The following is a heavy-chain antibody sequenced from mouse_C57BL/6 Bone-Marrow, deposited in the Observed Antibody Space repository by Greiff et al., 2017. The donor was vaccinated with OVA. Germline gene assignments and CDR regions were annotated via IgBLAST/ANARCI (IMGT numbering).Heavy chain of an antibody. J-gene: IGHJ3*01. D-gene: IGHD2-4*01. V-gene: IGHV1-22*01. CDR2: INPNNGGT. Sequence: VQLQQSGPELVKPGASVKMSCKASGYTFTDYNMHWVKQSLGKSLEWIGYINPNNGGTSYNQKFKGKATLTVNKSSSTAYMELRSLTSEDSAVYYCALYYDYAWFAYWGQGTLVTVSA. CDR3: ALYYDYAWFAY. CDR1: GYTFTDYN.